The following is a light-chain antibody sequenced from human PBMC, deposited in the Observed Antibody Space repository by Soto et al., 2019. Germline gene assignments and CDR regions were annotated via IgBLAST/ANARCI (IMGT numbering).Light chain of an antibody. CDR1: QSISNW. Sequence: DIQMTQSPSTLPASVGDRVTITCRASQSISNWLAWYQKKPGKAPKLLIHAASSLHSGVPSTFSGSGSGTDFALTISSLQPEDFATYYCHQTAANPWTFAQGTKVDIK. J-gene: IGKJ1*01. CDR2: AAS. V-gene: IGKV1-39*01. CDR3: HQTAANPWT.